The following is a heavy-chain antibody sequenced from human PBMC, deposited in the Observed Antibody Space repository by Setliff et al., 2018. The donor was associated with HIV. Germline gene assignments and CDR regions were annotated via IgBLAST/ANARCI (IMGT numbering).Heavy chain of an antibody. Sequence: GGSLRLSCAASGFTFTNYDMHWVRQAPGKGPEWVAVIWFDGTNKYYVDSVKGRFTISRDNSKSTLYLRMNSLRAEDTAVYYCARYVWSNAPRDHWGQGTLVTVSS. D-gene: IGHD3-10*02. CDR2: IWFDGTNK. V-gene: IGHV3-33*01. CDR3: ARYVWSNAPRDH. CDR1: GFTFTNYD. J-gene: IGHJ5*02.